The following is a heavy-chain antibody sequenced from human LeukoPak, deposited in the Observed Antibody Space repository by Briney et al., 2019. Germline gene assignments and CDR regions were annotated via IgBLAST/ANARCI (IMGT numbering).Heavy chain of an antibody. V-gene: IGHV4-39*07. CDR3: ARAAGQDYYYYYMDV. Sequence: PETLSLTCTVSGGSMNSNSYYWGWIRQPPGKGLEWIANINSYGNTHYNASLRSRVTLSVDTSKNQFSLKLSSVTAADTAVYYCARAAGQDYYYYYMDVWGKGTTVTVSS. CDR1: GGSMNSNSYY. J-gene: IGHJ6*03. CDR2: INSYGNT. D-gene: IGHD6-25*01.